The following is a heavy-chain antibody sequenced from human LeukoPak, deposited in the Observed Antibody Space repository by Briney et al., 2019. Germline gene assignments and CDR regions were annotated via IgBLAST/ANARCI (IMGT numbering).Heavy chain of an antibody. V-gene: IGHV4-34*01. D-gene: IGHD2-2*01. CDR1: GGSFSGYY. CDR3: ARGRGSSTNKPFYY. CDR2: INHSGST. Sequence: SETLSLTCAVYGGSFSGYYWSWIRQPPGKGLEWIGEINHSGSTNYNPSLKSRVTISVDTSKNQFSLKLSSVTAADTAVYYCARGRGSSTNKPFYYLGQGNLVTVSS. J-gene: IGHJ4*02.